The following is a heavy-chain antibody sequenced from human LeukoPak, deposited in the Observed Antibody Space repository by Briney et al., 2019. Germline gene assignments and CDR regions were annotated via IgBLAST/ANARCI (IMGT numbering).Heavy chain of an antibody. D-gene: IGHD2-15*01. CDR2: IYSAGST. Sequence: GGSLRLSCAASGFAVSNNYVSWVRQAPGKGLEWVSIIYSAGSTYYADSVRGRFTISRDSSKNTVCLQMNSLRVEDTAVYYCASGEVGVRKFYSDPFHYWGQGTLVTVSP. V-gene: IGHV3-53*01. CDR1: GFAVSNNY. J-gene: IGHJ4*02. CDR3: ASGEVGVRKFYSDPFHY.